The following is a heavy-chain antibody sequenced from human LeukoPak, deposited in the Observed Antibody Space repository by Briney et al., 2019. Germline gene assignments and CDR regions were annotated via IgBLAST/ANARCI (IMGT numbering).Heavy chain of an antibody. Sequence: PGGSLRLSCAASGFTFSSYGMHWVRQAPGKGLEWVAVMSYDGSNKYYADSVKGRFTISRDNSKNTLYLQMNSLRAEDTAVYYCAKDRGSGWLFDYWGQGTLVTVSS. J-gene: IGHJ4*02. V-gene: IGHV3-30*18. CDR3: AKDRGSGWLFDY. D-gene: IGHD6-19*01. CDR1: GFTFSSYG. CDR2: MSYDGSNK.